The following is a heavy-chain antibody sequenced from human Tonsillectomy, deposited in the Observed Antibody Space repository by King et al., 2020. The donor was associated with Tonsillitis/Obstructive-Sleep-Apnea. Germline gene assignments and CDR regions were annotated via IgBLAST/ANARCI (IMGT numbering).Heavy chain of an antibody. J-gene: IGHJ6*02. Sequence: VQLVESGGGVVQPGRSLRLSCTASGFTFGNYSMHWVRQAPGKGLEWVAFSSYDGSNKYYGESVRGRFTISRDNSKNTLYLQMNSLRAEDSAVYYCAGGDFSITSCIFYYYVMDVWGQGTTVTVSS. V-gene: IGHV3-30*03. D-gene: IGHD2-2*01. CDR3: AGGDFSITSCIFYYYVMDV. CDR2: SSYDGSNK. CDR1: GFTFGNYS.